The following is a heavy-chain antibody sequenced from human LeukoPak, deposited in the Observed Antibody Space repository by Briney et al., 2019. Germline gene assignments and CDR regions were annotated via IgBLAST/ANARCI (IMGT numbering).Heavy chain of an antibody. D-gene: IGHD2-21*02. CDR2: ISDDSTYT. J-gene: IGHJ4*02. CDR1: GFTFSDYA. CDR3: ARDMTALDY. V-gene: IGHV3-11*06. Sequence: QAGGSLRLSCTASGFTFSDYAMTWIRQAPGKGLEWVARISDDSTYTNYADSVKGRFSISRDNAKKSLYLQMDSLRAEDTAVYYCARDMTALDYWGPGTLVTVSS.